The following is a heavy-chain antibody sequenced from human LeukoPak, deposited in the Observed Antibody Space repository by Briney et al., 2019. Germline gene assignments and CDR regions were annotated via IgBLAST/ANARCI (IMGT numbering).Heavy chain of an antibody. J-gene: IGHJ2*01. V-gene: IGHV3-30*14. CDR3: ARDHRPVSWNWYFDL. D-gene: IGHD1-1*01. Sequence: GMSLRLSCAASGFIFTNYAMPWVRQAPGERPERVAVISVNGKSIFYADSVKGRFTLSRDNSKHTVYLQMNSLRADDTALYYCARDHRPVSWNWYFDLWGRGTLVTVSS. CDR2: ISVNGKSI. CDR1: GFIFTNYA.